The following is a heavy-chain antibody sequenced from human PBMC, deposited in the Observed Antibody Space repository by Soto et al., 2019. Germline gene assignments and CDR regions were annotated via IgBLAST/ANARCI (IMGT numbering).Heavy chain of an antibody. Sequence: SVKVSCKASGFTFTSSAVQWVRQARGQRLEWIGWIVVGSGNTNYAQKFQERVTITRDMSTSTAYMELSSLRSEDTAVYYCAAFHRYGDYDFDYWGQGTLVTVSS. D-gene: IGHD4-17*01. CDR1: GFTFTSSA. CDR3: AAFHRYGDYDFDY. CDR2: IVVGSGNT. V-gene: IGHV1-58*01. J-gene: IGHJ4*02.